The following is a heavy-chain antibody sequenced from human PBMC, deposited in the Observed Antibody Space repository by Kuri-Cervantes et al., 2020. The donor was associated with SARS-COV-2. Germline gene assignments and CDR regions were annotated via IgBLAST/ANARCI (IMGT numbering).Heavy chain of an antibody. CDR2: IKSKTDGGTT. Sequence: GESLKISCAASGFTFSNAWMSWVRQAPGKGLEWVGRIKSKTDGGTTDYAAPVKGRFTISGDDSKNTLYLQMNSLKTEDTAVYYCTTGPIVGATWGVDYWGQGTLVTVSS. V-gene: IGHV3-15*01. D-gene: IGHD1-26*01. CDR1: GFTFSNAW. CDR3: TTGPIVGATWGVDY. J-gene: IGHJ4*02.